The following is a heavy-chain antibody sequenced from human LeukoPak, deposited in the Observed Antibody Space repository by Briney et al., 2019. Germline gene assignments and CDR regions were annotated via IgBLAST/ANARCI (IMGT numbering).Heavy chain of an antibody. V-gene: IGHV3-7*01. CDR1: GFTFSTYW. CDR3: ARIGDLSLPAAILFDY. D-gene: IGHD2-2*02. Sequence: GGSLRLSCAASGFTFSTYWMSWVRQAPGQGLEWVANIKRDGGEKYYVDSVKGRFTISRDNAKNSLYLQMNSLRAEDTAVYYCARIGDLSLPAAILFDYWAREPWSPSPQ. J-gene: IGHJ4*02. CDR2: IKRDGGEK.